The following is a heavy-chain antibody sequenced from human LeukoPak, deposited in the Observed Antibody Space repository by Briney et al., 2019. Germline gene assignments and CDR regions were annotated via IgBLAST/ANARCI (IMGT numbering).Heavy chain of an antibody. D-gene: IGHD1-26*01. Sequence: PGRSLRLSCADSGFTFSSYAMHWVRQAPGKGLEWVAVISYDGSNKYYADSVKGRFTISRDNSKNTLYLQMNSLRAEDTAVYYCARDIGQYWGQGTLVTVSS. CDR1: GFTFSSYA. V-gene: IGHV3-30-3*01. CDR2: ISYDGSNK. J-gene: IGHJ4*02. CDR3: ARDIGQY.